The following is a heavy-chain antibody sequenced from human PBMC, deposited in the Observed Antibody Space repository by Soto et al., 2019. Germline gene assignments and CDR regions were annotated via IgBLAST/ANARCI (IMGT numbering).Heavy chain of an antibody. Sequence: SESLSLTCTVSGGSITTGGYYWSWIRQLPGKGLEWIGHRYYSESTYYNPSLKSRVSISLDTSKNQFSLKLSFVTAADTAMYYCARTKCSGGSCYSWSLDYWGQGTPVTVSS. V-gene: IGHV4-31*03. J-gene: IGHJ4*02. CDR3: ARTKCSGGSCYSWSLDY. CDR2: RYYSEST. D-gene: IGHD2-15*01. CDR1: GGSITTGGYY.